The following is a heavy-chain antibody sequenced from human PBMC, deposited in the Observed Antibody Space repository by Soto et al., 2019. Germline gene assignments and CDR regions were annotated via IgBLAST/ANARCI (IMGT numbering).Heavy chain of an antibody. J-gene: IGHJ4*02. Sequence: GGSLRLSCAASGFTFSSYAMSWVRQAPGKGLEWVSAISGSGGSTYYADSVKGRFTISRDNSKNTLYLKMNSRRAEDTAVYYCAKKPSPDLYCSSTSGYAGAFDYWGQGTLVTVSS. CDR1: GFTFSSYA. CDR2: ISGSGGST. CDR3: AKKPSPDLYCSSTSGYAGAFDY. V-gene: IGHV3-23*01. D-gene: IGHD2-2*01.